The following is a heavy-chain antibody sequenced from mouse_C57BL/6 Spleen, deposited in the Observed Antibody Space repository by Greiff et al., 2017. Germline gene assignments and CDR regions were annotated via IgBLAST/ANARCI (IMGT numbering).Heavy chain of an antibody. J-gene: IGHJ4*01. V-gene: IGHV1-50*01. Sequence: QVQLQQPGAELVKPGASVKLSCKASGYTFTSYWMQWVKQRPGQGLEWIGEIDPSDSYTNYNQKFKGKATLTVDTSSSTAYMQLSSLTSEDSAVYYCDGSSNYYAMDYWGQGTSVTVSS. D-gene: IGHD1-1*01. CDR2: IDPSDSYT. CDR1: GYTFTSYW. CDR3: DGSSNYYAMDY.